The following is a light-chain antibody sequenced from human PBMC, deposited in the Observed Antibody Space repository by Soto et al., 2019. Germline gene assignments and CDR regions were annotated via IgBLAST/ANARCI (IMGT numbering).Light chain of an antibody. Sequence: SYELTQPPSVSVSPGQTARITCSGDALPKQYAYWYQQKPGQAPVLVIYKDSERPSGIPERFSGSSSGTTVTLTISGVQAEDEADYYCQSADSSGTYSYVFGTGTKSPS. J-gene: IGLJ1*01. CDR3: QSADSSGTYSYV. CDR1: ALPKQY. V-gene: IGLV3-25*02. CDR2: KDS.